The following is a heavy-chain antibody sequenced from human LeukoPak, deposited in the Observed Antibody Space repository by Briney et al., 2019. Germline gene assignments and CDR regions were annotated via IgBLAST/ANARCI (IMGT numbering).Heavy chain of an antibody. J-gene: IGHJ3*02. Sequence: SETLSLTCTVSGGSISSSSYYWGWIRQPPGKGLEWIGSIYCSGSTYYNPSLKSRVTISVDTSKHQFSLKLSSVTAADTAVYYCARQRAYYYGSGSYPISDAFDIWRQGTMVTVSS. CDR1: GGSISSSSYY. V-gene: IGHV4-39*01. CDR2: IYCSGST. D-gene: IGHD3-10*01. CDR3: ARQRAYYYGSGSYPISDAFDI.